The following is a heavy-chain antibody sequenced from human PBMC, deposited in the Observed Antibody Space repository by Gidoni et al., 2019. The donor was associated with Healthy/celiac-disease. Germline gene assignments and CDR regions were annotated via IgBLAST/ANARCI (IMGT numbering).Heavy chain of an antibody. Sequence: QLQLQESGPGLVKPSETLSLTCTVSGGSISSSSYYWGWIRQPPGKGLEWIGSIYYSGSTYYNPSLKSRVTISVDTSKNQFSLKLSSVTAADTAVYYCARLTLEWLFEASPYYFDYWGQGTLVTVSS. CDR1: GGSISSSSYY. D-gene: IGHD3-3*01. CDR2: IYYSGST. V-gene: IGHV4-39*01. CDR3: ARLTLEWLFEASPYYFDY. J-gene: IGHJ4*02.